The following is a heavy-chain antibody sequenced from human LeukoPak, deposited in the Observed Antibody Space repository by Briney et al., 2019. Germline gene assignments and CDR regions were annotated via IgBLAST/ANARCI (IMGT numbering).Heavy chain of an antibody. CDR2: FDPEDGET. J-gene: IGHJ6*03. D-gene: IGHD3-10*01. V-gene: IGHV1-24*01. Sequence: GASVKVSCKVSGYTLSEISMQWVRQAPGKGLEWMGGFDPEDGETIYAQKFQGRVTMTGDTSTDTAYMELSSLRFEDTAVYYCARGEYRRTLLTMVRGVMERPYYYMDVWGKGTTVTISS. CDR1: GYTLSEIS. CDR3: ARGEYRRTLLTMVRGVMERPYYYMDV.